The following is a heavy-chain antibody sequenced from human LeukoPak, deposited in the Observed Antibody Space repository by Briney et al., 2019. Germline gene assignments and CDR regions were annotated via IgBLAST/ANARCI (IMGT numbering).Heavy chain of an antibody. Sequence: SETLSLTCTVSGGSISSYYWSWIRQPPGKGLEWIGYIYYSGSTNYNPSLKSRVTISVDKSKNQFSLKLSSVTAADTAVYYCARQGGGFWYFDLWGRGTLVTVSS. D-gene: IGHD6-25*01. V-gene: IGHV4-59*08. J-gene: IGHJ2*01. CDR3: ARQGGGFWYFDL. CDR2: IYYSGST. CDR1: GGSISSYY.